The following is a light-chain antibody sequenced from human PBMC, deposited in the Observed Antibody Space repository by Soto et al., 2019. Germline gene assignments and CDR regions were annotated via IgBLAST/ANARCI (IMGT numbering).Light chain of an antibody. Sequence: DIQMTQSPSSLSASVGDRVTITCRASQGIRNGLGWYQQKPGKAPKRLIYAASSLQSGVPSRFSGSGSGTEFTLTISSLQPEDFANYYCLQHNTYPFTFGQGTKLEIK. V-gene: IGKV1-17*01. CDR1: QGIRNG. CDR2: AAS. J-gene: IGKJ2*01. CDR3: LQHNTYPFT.